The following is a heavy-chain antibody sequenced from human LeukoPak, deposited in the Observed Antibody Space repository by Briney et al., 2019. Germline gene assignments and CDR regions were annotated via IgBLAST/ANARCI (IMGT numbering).Heavy chain of an antibody. CDR3: ARVMVRGVIGSFLFAY. Sequence: ASVKVSCKASGYTFTGYYMHWVRQAPGQGLEWMGWINPNSGGTNYAQKFQGRVTMTRDTSISTAYMELSRLRSDDTAVYCCARVMVRGVIGSFLFAYWGQGTLVTVSS. CDR1: GYTFTGYY. CDR2: INPNSGGT. V-gene: IGHV1-2*02. D-gene: IGHD3-10*01. J-gene: IGHJ4*02.